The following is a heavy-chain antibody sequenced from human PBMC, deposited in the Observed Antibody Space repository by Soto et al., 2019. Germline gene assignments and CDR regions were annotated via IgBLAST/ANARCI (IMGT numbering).Heavy chain of an antibody. J-gene: IGHJ6*02. CDR3: ARESGTDFWSGYWDGGYYPTNYYGMDV. D-gene: IGHD3-3*01. V-gene: IGHV6-1*01. Sequence: SQTLSLTCAISGDSVSSNSASWNWIRQSPSRGLEWLGRTYYRSKWYNDYAVSVKSRITINPDTSKNQFSLQLNSVTPEDTAVYYCARESGTDFWSGYWDGGYYPTNYYGMDVWGQGTTVTVYS. CDR1: GDSVSSNSAS. CDR2: TYYRSKWYN.